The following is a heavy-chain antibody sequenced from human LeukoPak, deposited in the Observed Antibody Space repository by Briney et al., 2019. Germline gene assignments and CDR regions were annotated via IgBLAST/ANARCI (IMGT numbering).Heavy chain of an antibody. Sequence: PGGSLRLSCAASGFTFSSYGMHWVRQAPGKGLEWVSYISSSGSTIYYADSVKGRFTISRDNAKNSLYLQMNSLRAEDTAVYYCARDSGSFLSVDYWGQGTLVTVSS. V-gene: IGHV3-48*04. J-gene: IGHJ4*02. D-gene: IGHD3-10*01. CDR2: ISSSGSTI. CDR3: ARDSGSFLSVDY. CDR1: GFTFSSYG.